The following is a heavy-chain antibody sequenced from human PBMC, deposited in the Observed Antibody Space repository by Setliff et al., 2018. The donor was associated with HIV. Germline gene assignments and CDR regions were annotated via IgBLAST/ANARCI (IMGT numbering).Heavy chain of an antibody. CDR1: GYTFTGYY. J-gene: IGHJ6*03. Sequence: ASVKVSCKASGYTFTGYYMHWVRQAPGQGLEWMGWINPNSGGTNYAQKFQGRVTMTRDTSISTAYMELSRLRSDDTAVYYCAGGGTIFGVVISNYYYMDVWGKGTTVTVSS. CDR3: AGGGTIFGVVISNYYYMDV. V-gene: IGHV1-2*02. D-gene: IGHD3-3*01. CDR2: INPNSGGT.